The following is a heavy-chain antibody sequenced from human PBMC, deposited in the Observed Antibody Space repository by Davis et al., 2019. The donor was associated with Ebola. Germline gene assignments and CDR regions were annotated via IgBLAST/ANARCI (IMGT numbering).Heavy chain of an antibody. J-gene: IGHJ4*02. CDR1: GFTFDDYA. D-gene: IGHD5-24*01. CDR3: ARGHVMAWGPFDH. CDR2: ISWNSDRE. Sequence: GGSLRLSCAASGFTFDDYAMHWVRLAPGKGLEWVAGISWNSDREGYADSVKGRFTISRDNAKNSLFLQINNLRPEDTGLYYCARGHVMAWGPFDHWGQGTPVSVSS. V-gene: IGHV3-9*01.